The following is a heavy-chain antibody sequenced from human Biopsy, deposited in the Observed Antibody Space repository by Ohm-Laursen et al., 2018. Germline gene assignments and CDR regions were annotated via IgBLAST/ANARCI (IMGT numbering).Heavy chain of an antibody. J-gene: IGHJ4*02. V-gene: IGHV1-69*06. CDR2: IIPIFGTA. CDR1: GGTFTNYA. D-gene: IGHD1-1*01. Sequence: SVKVSCKASGGTFTNYAISWVRQAPGQGLEWMGGIIPIFGTAIYAQKFQGRITMTEDTSTDTAYMELSSLRSEDTAVYYCAADINVWNVNYWGQGTQVTVSS. CDR3: AADINVWNVNY.